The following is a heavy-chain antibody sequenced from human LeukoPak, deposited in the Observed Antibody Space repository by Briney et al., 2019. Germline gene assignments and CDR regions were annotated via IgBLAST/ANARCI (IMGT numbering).Heavy chain of an antibody. CDR1: GFTFTSSA. CDR2: IVVGSGNT. J-gene: IGHJ3*02. CDR3: AGFYNTDAFDI. V-gene: IGHV1-58*01. Sequence: ASVKVSCKASGFTFTSSAVQWVRQARGQRLEWIGWIVVGSGNTNYAQKFQERVTITRDMFTSTAYMELSSLRSEDTAVYYCAGFYNTDAFDIWGQGTMVTVSS. D-gene: IGHD1-1*01.